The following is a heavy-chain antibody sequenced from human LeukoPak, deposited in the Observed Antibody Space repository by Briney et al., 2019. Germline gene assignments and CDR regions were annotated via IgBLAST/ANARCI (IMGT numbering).Heavy chain of an antibody. Sequence: GGTLRLSCAASGFTLRSYWMHWFRQAPGKGLEWVAVIWYDGSNKYYADSVKGRFTISRDNSKNTLYLQMNSLRAEDTAVYYCARSTVDTAMVFFVVYYGMDVWGQGTTVTVSS. V-gene: IGHV3-33*08. CDR1: GFTLRSYW. CDR3: ARSTVDTAMVFFVVYYGMDV. J-gene: IGHJ6*02. D-gene: IGHD5-18*01. CDR2: IWYDGSNK.